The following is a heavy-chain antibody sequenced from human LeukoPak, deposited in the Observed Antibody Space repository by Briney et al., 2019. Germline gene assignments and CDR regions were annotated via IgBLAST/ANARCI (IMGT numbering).Heavy chain of an antibody. CDR1: GFTFSSYA. J-gene: IGHJ4*02. D-gene: IGHD1-26*01. Sequence: GGSLRLSCAASGFTFSSYAMSWVRQGPGKGLEWVSAISVSGNTYHADSVKGRFPISRDSYKNTLYLQMNSLRAEDTAVYYCASYIVGATIDYWGQGTLVTVSS. V-gene: IGHV3-23*01. CDR3: ASYIVGATIDY. CDR2: ISVSGNT.